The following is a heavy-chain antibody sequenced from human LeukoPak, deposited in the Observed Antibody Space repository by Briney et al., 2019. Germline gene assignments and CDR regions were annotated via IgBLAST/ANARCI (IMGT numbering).Heavy chain of an antibody. CDR2: ISGSGGST. CDR3: ATGSRVGRQWLVLDY. J-gene: IGHJ4*02. CDR1: GFTFSSYA. Sequence: PGGSLGLSCAASGFTFSSYAMSWVRQAPGKGLEWVSAISGSGGSTYYADSVKGRFTISRDNSKNTLYLQMNSLRAEDTAVYYCATGSRVGRQWLVLDYWGQGTLITVSS. V-gene: IGHV3-23*01. D-gene: IGHD6-19*01.